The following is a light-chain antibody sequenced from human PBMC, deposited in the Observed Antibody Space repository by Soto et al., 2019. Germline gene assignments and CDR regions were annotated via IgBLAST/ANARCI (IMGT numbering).Light chain of an antibody. CDR1: QSVSSY. CDR2: DAS. J-gene: IGKJ4*01. V-gene: IGKV3-11*01. CDR3: QQRSNWPLT. Sequence: EIVLTQSPATLSLSPGARATLSCRASQSVSSYLAWYQQKPGQAPRLLIYDASNRATGIPARFSGSESGTDFTHTISSLEPEDFAVYYCQQRSNWPLTFGGGTKVEIK.